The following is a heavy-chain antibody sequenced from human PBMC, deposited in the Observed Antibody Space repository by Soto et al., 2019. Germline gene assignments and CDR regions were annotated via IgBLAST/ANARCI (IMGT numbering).Heavy chain of an antibody. CDR3: ARESAYCGGDCYPNWFDP. Sequence: GASVKVSCKASGYTFTSYAMHCVRQAPGQRLEWMGWINAGNGNTKYSQKFQGRVTITRDTSASTAYMELSSLRSEDTAVYYCARESAYCGGDCYPNWFDPWGQGTLVTVSS. D-gene: IGHD2-21*02. V-gene: IGHV1-3*01. J-gene: IGHJ5*02. CDR2: INAGNGNT. CDR1: GYTFTSYA.